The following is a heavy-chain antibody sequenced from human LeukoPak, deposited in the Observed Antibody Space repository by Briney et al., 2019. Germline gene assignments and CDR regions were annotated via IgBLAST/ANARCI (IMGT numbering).Heavy chain of an antibody. CDR2: IYYSGTT. CDR1: GVSMRSYY. J-gene: IGHJ4*02. D-gene: IGHD6-19*01. CDR3: ARTKSGWYYSDY. V-gene: IGHV4-59*08. Sequence: PSETLSLTCTVSGVSMRSYYWSWIRQPPGKGLELIGYIYYSGTTNYNPSLESRVTILVDTSKNQFSLNLSSVTAADTAVYYCARTKSGWYYSDYWGQGTLVTVSS.